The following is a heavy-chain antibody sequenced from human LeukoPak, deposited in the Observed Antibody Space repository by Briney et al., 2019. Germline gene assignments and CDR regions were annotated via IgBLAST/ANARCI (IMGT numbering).Heavy chain of an antibody. CDR1: GFTFSSYA. V-gene: IGHV3-23*01. Sequence: PGGSLRLSCAASGFTFSSYAMSWVRQAPGKGLEWVSAISGSGGSTYYADSVKGRFTISRDNSKNTLYLQMNSLRAEDTAVYYCAKESLDYYASSGYYYILAFDYWGQGTLVTVSS. CDR2: ISGSGGST. CDR3: AKESLDYYASSGYYYILAFDY. J-gene: IGHJ4*02. D-gene: IGHD3-22*01.